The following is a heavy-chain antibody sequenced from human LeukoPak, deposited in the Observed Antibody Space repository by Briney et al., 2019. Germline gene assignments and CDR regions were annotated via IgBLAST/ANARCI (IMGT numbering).Heavy chain of an antibody. V-gene: IGHV3-30-3*01. D-gene: IGHD2-2*01. CDR1: GFTFSSYA. Sequence: GRPLRLSCAASGFTFSSYAMHWVRQAPGKGLEWVAVISYDGNNKYYADSVKGRFTISRDNSKNTLYLQMNSLRAEDTAVYYCARDGDDIVVVPARRIAPPRARENYGMDVWGQGTTVTVSS. J-gene: IGHJ6*02. CDR2: ISYDGNNK. CDR3: ARDGDDIVVVPARRIAPPRARENYGMDV.